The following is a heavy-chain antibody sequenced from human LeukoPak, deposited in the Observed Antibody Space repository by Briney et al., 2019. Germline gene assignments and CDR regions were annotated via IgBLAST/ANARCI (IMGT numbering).Heavy chain of an antibody. D-gene: IGHD3-10*01. CDR3: ASGTGYGSGSYYYYMDV. Sequence: PGGSLRLSCAASGFTFDDYGMSWVRQAPGKGLEWVSGINWNGGSTGYADSVKGRFTISRDNAKNSLYLQMNSLRAEDTALYYCASGTGYGSGSYYYYMDVWGKGTTVTVSS. CDR2: INWNGGST. V-gene: IGHV3-20*04. CDR1: GFTFDDYG. J-gene: IGHJ6*03.